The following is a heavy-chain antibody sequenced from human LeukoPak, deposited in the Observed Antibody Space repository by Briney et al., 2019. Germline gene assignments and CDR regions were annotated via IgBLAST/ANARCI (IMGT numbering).Heavy chain of an antibody. CDR1: GLTFRNYA. Sequence: QPGGSLRLSCAVSGLTFRNYAMTWVRQAPGKGLEWVSTISGNGDTTFYVDSVKGRFTISRDNSKNTLYLQMNSLRAEDTAVYYCAKGLTVTRVGPFDIWGQGTMVTVSS. J-gene: IGHJ3*02. CDR3: AKGLTVTRVGPFDI. CDR2: ISGNGDTT. V-gene: IGHV3-23*01. D-gene: IGHD4-17*01.